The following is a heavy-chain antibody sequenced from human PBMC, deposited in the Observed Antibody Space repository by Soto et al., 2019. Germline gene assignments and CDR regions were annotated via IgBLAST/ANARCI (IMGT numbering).Heavy chain of an antibody. CDR2: IKSKTDGGTT. Sequence: GGSLRLSCAASGFTFSNAWMNWVRQAPGKGLEWVGRIKSKTDGGTTDYAAPVKGRFTISRDDSKNTLYLQMNSLKTEDTAVYYCTTEPRTGGNYDFWSGYPAPYDYWGQGTLVTVS. J-gene: IGHJ4*02. CDR1: GFTFSNAW. CDR3: TTEPRTGGNYDFWSGYPAPYDY. V-gene: IGHV3-15*07. D-gene: IGHD3-3*01.